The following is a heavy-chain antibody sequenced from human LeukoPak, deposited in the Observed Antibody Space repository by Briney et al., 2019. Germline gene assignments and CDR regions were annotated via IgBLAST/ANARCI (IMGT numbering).Heavy chain of an antibody. D-gene: IGHD3-10*01. Sequence: GASVTVSCKASGYTFTSYGISWVRQAPGQGLEWMGGIIPIFGTANYAQKFQGRVTITADESTSTAYMELSSLRSEDTAVYYCARVSMGLSYNYYHGMDVWGQGTTVTVSS. CDR1: GYTFTSYG. CDR2: IIPIFGTA. J-gene: IGHJ6*02. V-gene: IGHV1-69*13. CDR3: ARVSMGLSYNYYHGMDV.